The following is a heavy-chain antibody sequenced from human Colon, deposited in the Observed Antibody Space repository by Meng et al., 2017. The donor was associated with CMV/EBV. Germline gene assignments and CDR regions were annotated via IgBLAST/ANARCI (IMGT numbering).Heavy chain of an antibody. D-gene: IGHD3-10*01. Sequence: GGSLRLSCAASGFSFDDYAMHWVRQAPGKGLEWVSGINWDSGSIGYAGSVKGRFTISRDNARNSLYLQMNSLRADDTAVYFCARDQLARGVKPAGGLDVWGQGTTVTVSS. CDR1: GFSFDDYA. V-gene: IGHV3-9*01. CDR2: INWDSGSI. CDR3: ARDQLARGVKPAGGLDV. J-gene: IGHJ6*02.